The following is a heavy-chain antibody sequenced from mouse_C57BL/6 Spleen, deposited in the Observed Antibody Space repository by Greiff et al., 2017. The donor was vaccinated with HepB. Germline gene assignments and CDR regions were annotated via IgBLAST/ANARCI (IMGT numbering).Heavy chain of an antibody. CDR1: GYAFSSSW. CDR3: ARMPTSYYFDY. CDR2: IYPGDGDT. Sequence: VQLQQSGPELVKPGASVKISCKVSGYAFSSSWMNWVKQRPGKGLEWIGRIYPGDGDTNYNGKFKGKATLTADKSSSTAYMQLSSLTSEDSAVYFCARMPTSYYFDYWGQGTTLTVSS. V-gene: IGHV1-82*01. J-gene: IGHJ2*01.